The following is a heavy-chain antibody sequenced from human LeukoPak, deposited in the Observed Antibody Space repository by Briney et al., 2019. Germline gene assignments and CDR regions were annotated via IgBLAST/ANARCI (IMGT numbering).Heavy chain of an antibody. CDR1: GFTFRSYG. Sequence: GGSLRLSCAASGFTFRSYGMHWVRQAPGKGLEWVAVIWYNGSNEYYADSVKGRFTISRDNSKNTLYLQMNSLRAEDTAVYYCAREDTPAYYGPGSYLDNWFDPWGQGTLVTVSS. J-gene: IGHJ5*02. V-gene: IGHV3-33*01. D-gene: IGHD3-10*01. CDR2: IWYNGSNE. CDR3: AREDTPAYYGPGSYLDNWFDP.